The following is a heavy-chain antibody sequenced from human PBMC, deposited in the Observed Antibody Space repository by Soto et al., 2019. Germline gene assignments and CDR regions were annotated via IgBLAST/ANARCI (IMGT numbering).Heavy chain of an antibody. CDR3: ARESSERDAFDI. CDR1: GFTFSSYA. CDR2: ISYDGSNK. V-gene: IGHV3-30*04. J-gene: IGHJ3*02. Sequence: GGPLRLSCAASGFTFSSYAMHWVRQAPGKGLEWVAVISYDGSNKYYADSVKGRFTISRDNSKNTLYLQMNSLRAEDTAVYYCARESSERDAFDIWGQGTMVTVSS. D-gene: IGHD2-2*01.